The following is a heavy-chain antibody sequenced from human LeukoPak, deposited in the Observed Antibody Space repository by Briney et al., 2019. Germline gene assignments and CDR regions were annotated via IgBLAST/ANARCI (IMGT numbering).Heavy chain of an antibody. Sequence: ASVKVSCKASGGTFSSYAISWVRQAPGQGLEWMGGIIPIFGTANYAQKFQGRVTITADESTSTAYMELSSLRSEDTAVYYCARGRGWELPSPYYYYYGMGVWGQGTTVTVSS. CDR2: IIPIFGTA. CDR1: GGTFSSYA. V-gene: IGHV1-69*13. J-gene: IGHJ6*02. CDR3: ARGRGWELPSPYYYYYGMGV. D-gene: IGHD1-26*01.